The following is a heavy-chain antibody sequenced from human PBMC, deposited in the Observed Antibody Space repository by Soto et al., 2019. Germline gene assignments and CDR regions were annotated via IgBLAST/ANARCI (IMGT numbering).Heavy chain of an antibody. CDR2: ISSSSSTI. CDR1: GFTFSSYS. J-gene: IGHJ4*02. V-gene: IGHV3-48*01. D-gene: IGHD3-3*01. Sequence: GGSLGLSCAASGFTFSSYSVNWVRQAPGKGLEWVSYISSSSSTIYYADSVKGRFTISRDNAKNSLYLQMNSLRAEDTAVYYCARDRTIFGVVIYFDYWGQGTLVTVSS. CDR3: ARDRTIFGVVIYFDY.